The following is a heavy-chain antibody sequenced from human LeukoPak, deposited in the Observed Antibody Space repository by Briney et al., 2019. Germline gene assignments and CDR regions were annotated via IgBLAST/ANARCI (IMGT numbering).Heavy chain of an antibody. D-gene: IGHD5-24*01. CDR3: ARASARWLQFSNFDY. Sequence: SQTLSLTCTVSGGSISSGSYYWSWIRQPAGEGLEWIGRIYTSGSTNYNPSLKSRVTISVDTSKNQFSLKLSSVTAADTAVYYCARASARWLQFSNFDYWGQGTLVTVSS. CDR2: IYTSGST. V-gene: IGHV4-61*02. CDR1: GGSISSGSYY. J-gene: IGHJ4*02.